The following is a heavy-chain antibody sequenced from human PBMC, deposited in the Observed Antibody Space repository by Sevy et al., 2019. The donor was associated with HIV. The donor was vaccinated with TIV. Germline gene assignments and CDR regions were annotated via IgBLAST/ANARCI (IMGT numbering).Heavy chain of an antibody. Sequence: GGSLRLSCAASGFTFSSYFMHWVRQAPGKGLVWVSRINSDGSSTTYADSVKGRFTISRDNAKNTLYLKMKSLRAEDTAVYYCARAATTLTGFPGYWGQGTLVTVSS. D-gene: IGHD3-9*01. CDR1: GFTFSSYF. V-gene: IGHV3-74*01. CDR2: INSDGSST. CDR3: ARAATTLTGFPGY. J-gene: IGHJ4*02.